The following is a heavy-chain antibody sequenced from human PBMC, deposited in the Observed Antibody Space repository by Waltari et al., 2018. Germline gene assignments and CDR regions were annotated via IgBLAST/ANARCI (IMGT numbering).Heavy chain of an antibody. D-gene: IGHD6-19*01. V-gene: IGHV1-69*01. CDR2: IIPIFGTA. CDR1: GGNFSSYA. Sequence: QVQLVQSGAEVKKPGSSVKVSCKASGGNFSSYAISWVRQAPGQGLEWMGGIIPIFGTANDAQKFQGRVTITADESTSTAYMELSSLRSEDTAVYYCARDEPAAYSSGWLPTYFDYWGQGTLVTVSS. J-gene: IGHJ4*02. CDR3: ARDEPAAYSSGWLPTYFDY.